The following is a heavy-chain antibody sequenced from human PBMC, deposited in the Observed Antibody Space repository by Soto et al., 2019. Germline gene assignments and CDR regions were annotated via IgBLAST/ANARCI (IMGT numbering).Heavy chain of an antibody. Sequence: PGGSLRLSCAASEFTFSSYAMSWVRQAPGKGLEWVSAISGSGGSTYYADSVKGRFTISRDNSKNTLCLQMNSLRAEDTAVYYCAKDTEWLGHNWFDPWGQGTLVTVSS. CDR1: EFTFSSYA. J-gene: IGHJ5*02. CDR3: AKDTEWLGHNWFDP. CDR2: ISGSGGST. V-gene: IGHV3-23*01. D-gene: IGHD6-19*01.